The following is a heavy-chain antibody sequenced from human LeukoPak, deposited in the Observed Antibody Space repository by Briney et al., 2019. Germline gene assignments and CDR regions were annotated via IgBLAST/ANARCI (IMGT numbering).Heavy chain of an antibody. CDR1: GLYFTSFT. V-gene: IGHV3-30-3*01. J-gene: IGHJ3*01. Sequence: GGSLRLSCAASGLYFTSFTMHWVRQAPGTGLEWVALISSDGGSQYYADSVKGRFTISRDTSNNTLFLLMDSLRTGDTAMYYCARASFDVWGQGTMVTVSS. CDR2: ISSDGGSQ. CDR3: ARASFDV.